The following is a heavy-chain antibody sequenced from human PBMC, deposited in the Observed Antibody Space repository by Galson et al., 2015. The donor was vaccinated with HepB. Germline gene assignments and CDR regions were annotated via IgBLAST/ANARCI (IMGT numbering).Heavy chain of an antibody. CDR2: IYPGDSDT. Sequence: QSGAEVKKPGESLKISCKGSGYSFTSYWIGWVRQMPGKGLEWMGIIYPGDSDTRYSPSFQGQVTISADKSISTAYLQWSSLKASDTAMYYCASQGGRYCSSTSCYDAFDIWGQGTMVTVSS. J-gene: IGHJ3*02. V-gene: IGHV5-51*03. CDR1: GYSFTSYW. CDR3: ASQGGRYCSSTSCYDAFDI. D-gene: IGHD2-2*01.